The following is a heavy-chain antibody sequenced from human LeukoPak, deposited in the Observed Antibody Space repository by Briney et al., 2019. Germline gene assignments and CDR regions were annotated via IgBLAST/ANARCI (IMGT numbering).Heavy chain of an antibody. CDR1: GFTFSSYS. V-gene: IGHV3-21*01. CDR3: ARVGRYYDSSGYYGSLYYYGMDV. J-gene: IGHJ6*02. D-gene: IGHD3-22*01. Sequence: PGGSLRLSCAASGFTFSSYSMNWVRQAPGKGLEWVSSISSSSSSYIYYADSVKGRFTISRDNAKNSLYLQMNSLRAEDTAVYYCARVGRYYDSSGYYGSLYYYGMDVWGQGTTVTVSS. CDR2: ISSSSSSYI.